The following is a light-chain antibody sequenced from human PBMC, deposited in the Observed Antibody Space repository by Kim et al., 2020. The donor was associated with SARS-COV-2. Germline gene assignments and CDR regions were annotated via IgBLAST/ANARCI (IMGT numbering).Light chain of an antibody. CDR1: SSNIGAGYD. Sequence: RVTMACTGSSSNIGAGYDVHGYQHLPGTVPKLPIYRNSNRPSGVPDRFSGSKSGTSASLAITGRQAEDEADYYCQSYDSSLSGVLFGGGTQLTVL. CDR3: QSYDSSLSGVL. J-gene: IGLJ2*01. CDR2: RNS. V-gene: IGLV1-40*01.